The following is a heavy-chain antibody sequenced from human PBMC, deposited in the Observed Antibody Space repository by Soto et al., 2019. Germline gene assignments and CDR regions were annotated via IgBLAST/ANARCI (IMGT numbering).Heavy chain of an antibody. J-gene: IGHJ3*02. V-gene: IGHV5-51*01. D-gene: IGHD3-22*01. CDR3: ARHSRGNALDI. Sequence: GESLKISCTVSGCSFTSCWIGWVRQMPGKGLEWMGIIYHGDSDTRYSPSFQGQVTISAEKCISTAYMQWSSLKASHTAMYYCARHSRGNALDIWSQGTMVTASS. CDR2: IYHGDSDT. CDR1: GCSFTSCW.